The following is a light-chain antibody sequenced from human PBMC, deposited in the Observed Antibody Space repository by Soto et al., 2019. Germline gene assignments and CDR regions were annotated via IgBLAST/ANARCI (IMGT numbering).Light chain of an antibody. J-gene: IGLJ2*01. CDR1: SSNIGTNY. Sequence: QSALTQPPSASGPPGQSVAISCSGSSSNIGTNYLYWYPHLPGTAPKLLIYLNNQRPSGVPDRFSASRSGTSASLVITGARFVDEAEYYCAAWDANRSSVVFGGGTKVTVL. V-gene: IGLV1-47*01. CDR2: LNN. CDR3: AAWDANRSSVV.